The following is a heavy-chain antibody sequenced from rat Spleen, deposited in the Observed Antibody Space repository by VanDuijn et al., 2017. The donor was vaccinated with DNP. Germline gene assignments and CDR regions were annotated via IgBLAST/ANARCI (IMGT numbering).Heavy chain of an antibody. CDR3: ATEVYYYDGTSYYGDY. CDR2: ISYDGSST. CDR1: GFSLSSYG. D-gene: IGHD1-12*02. J-gene: IGHJ2*01. Sequence: VQLKESGPGLVKPSLTLSLTCTVSGFSLSSYGVIWVRQPPGKGLEWVATISYDGSSTYYRDSVKGRFTISRDNAKSTLYLQMDSLRSEDTATYYCATEVYYYDGTSYYGDYWGQGVMVTVSS. V-gene: IGHV5-29*01.